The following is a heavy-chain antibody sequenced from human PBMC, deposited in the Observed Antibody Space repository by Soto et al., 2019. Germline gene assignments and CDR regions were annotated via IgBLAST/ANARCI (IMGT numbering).Heavy chain of an antibody. Sequence: EVQLVESGGGLVQPGESLRLSCAASGLTLSNFWVNWVRQAPGRGLVWVSHISVDGSVTNYADSVKGRFTISRDNAKNTVYLQMNSLSAEDTAVYYCARPYCSSASCYSPPDYWGQGTLVTVSS. CDR3: ARPYCSSASCYSPPDY. D-gene: IGHD2-2*01. CDR1: GLTLSNFW. V-gene: IGHV3-74*01. J-gene: IGHJ4*02. CDR2: ISVDGSVT.